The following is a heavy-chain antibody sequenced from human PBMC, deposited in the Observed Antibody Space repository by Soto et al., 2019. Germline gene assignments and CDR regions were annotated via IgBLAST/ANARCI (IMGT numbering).Heavy chain of an antibody. D-gene: IGHD3-3*01. CDR3: AREPSPTGHTEWLSLSYFDY. V-gene: IGHV1-3*01. CDR2: INAGNGNT. J-gene: IGHJ4*02. CDR1: GYTFTSYA. Sequence: ASVEVSCKASGYTFTSYAMHWVRQAPGKRLEWMGWINAGNGNTKYSQKCQGRVTITRATSASTAYMELSSLRSEDTAVYYCAREPSPTGHTEWLSLSYFDYWGQGTLVTVSS.